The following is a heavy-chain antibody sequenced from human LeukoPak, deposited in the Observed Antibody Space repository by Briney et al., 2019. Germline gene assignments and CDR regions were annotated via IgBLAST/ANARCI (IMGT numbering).Heavy chain of an antibody. CDR2: IIPIFGTA. Sequence: SVKVSCKASGGTFSSYAISWVRQAPGQGLEWMGGIIPIFGTANYAQKFQGRVTITTDESTSTAYMELSSLRSEDTAVYYCARGRDPYDSSGYPGYFDYWGQGTLVTVSS. D-gene: IGHD3-22*01. CDR1: GGTFSSYA. V-gene: IGHV1-69*05. CDR3: ARGRDPYDSSGYPGYFDY. J-gene: IGHJ4*02.